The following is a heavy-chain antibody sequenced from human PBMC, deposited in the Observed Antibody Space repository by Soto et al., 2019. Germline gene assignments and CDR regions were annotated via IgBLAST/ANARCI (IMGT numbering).Heavy chain of an antibody. CDR1: GGSISSGDYY. D-gene: IGHD3-10*01. Sequence: TLSLTCTVSGGSISSGDYYWSWIRQSPGKGLEWIGYMYHSGSTNYNPSLKSRVTISIDTSKNQFSLRLNSVTAADTAVYYCARRWGGTFDIWGQGTMVTVSS. CDR3: ARRWGGTFDI. J-gene: IGHJ3*02. CDR2: MYHSGST. V-gene: IGHV4-30-2*06.